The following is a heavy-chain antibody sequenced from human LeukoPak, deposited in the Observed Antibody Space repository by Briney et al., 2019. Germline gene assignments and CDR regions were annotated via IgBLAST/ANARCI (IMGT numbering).Heavy chain of an antibody. D-gene: IGHD2-2*01. CDR3: ARSGVVVPAAIPSRYYYYYYMDV. Sequence: ASVKVSCKASGYTFTGYYMHWVRQAPGQGLEWMGWINPNSGGTNYAQKFQGRVTMTRDTSISTAYMELSRLRPDDTAVYYCARSGVVVPAAIPSRYYYYYYMDVWGKGTTVTVSS. CDR1: GYTFTGYY. V-gene: IGHV1-2*02. CDR2: INPNSGGT. J-gene: IGHJ6*03.